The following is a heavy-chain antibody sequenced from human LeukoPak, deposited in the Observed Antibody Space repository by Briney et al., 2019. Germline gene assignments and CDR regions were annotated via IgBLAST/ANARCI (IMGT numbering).Heavy chain of an antibody. CDR2: ISYDGSNK. D-gene: IGHD3-16*01. CDR3: ARDLNDYVTDY. V-gene: IGHV3-30-3*01. J-gene: IGHJ4*02. CDR1: GFTFSSYA. Sequence: PGRSLRLSCAASGFTFSSYAMHWVRQAPGKGLEWVAVISYDGSNKYYADSVKGRFTISRDNSKNTLYLQMNSLRAEDTAVYYCARDLNDYVTDYRGQGTLVTVSS.